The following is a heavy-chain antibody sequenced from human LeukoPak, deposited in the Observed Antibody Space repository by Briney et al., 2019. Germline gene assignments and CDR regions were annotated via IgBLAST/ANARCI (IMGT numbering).Heavy chain of an antibody. D-gene: IGHD2-15*01. V-gene: IGHV3-74*01. J-gene: IGHJ3*02. CDR1: GFTFSGYW. CDR3: AKANVKYCSGGSCFDAFDI. Sequence: GGSLRLSCAASGFTFSGYWMHWVRQAPGKGLVWVSRINSAGNTTYYADSVKGRFTITRDNSKNTLYLQMNSLRAEDTAVYYCAKANVKYCSGGSCFDAFDIWGQGTMVTVSS. CDR2: INSAGNTT.